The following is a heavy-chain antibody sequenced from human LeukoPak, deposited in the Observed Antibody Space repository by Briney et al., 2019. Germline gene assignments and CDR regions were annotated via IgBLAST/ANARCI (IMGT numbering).Heavy chain of an antibody. J-gene: IGHJ4*02. D-gene: IGHD6-19*01. CDR2: IYYSGST. CDR1: GGSISSSSYY. CDR3: ARDGVVAGKPFDY. V-gene: IGHV4-39*07. Sequence: SETLSLTCTVSGGSISSSSYYWGWIRQPPGKGLEWIGSIYYSGSTYYNPSLKSRVTISVDTSKNQFSLKLSSVTAADTAVYYCARDGVVAGKPFDYWGQGALVTVSS.